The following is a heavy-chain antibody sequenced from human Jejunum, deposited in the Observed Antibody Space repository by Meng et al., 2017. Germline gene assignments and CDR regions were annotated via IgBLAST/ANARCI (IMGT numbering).Heavy chain of an antibody. D-gene: IGHD5-12*01. V-gene: IGHV1-2*02. CDR3: ARSWIEIWTPDFDY. J-gene: IGHJ4*02. CDR1: GYSFTGYK. Sequence: ASVKVSCKASGYSFTGYKMHWVRQVPGQGLEWMGWINGNNGATNYAQKFQGRVTMTRDTSISTTYMEVSRLTFDDTAVFYCARSWIEIWTPDFDYWGQGKRVNGSS. CDR2: INGNNGAT.